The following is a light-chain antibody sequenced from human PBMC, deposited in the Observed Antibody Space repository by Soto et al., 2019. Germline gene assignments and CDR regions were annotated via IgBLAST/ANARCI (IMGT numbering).Light chain of an antibody. CDR1: SGGLGGYNYGSNY. Sequence: QSALTQPASVSGSPGQSITISCSGTSGGLGGYNYGSNYVSWYQQHPGTAPKLVIYEVDKRPSGVSTRFSGSRSDNTASPTISRLQHEQEPAPYCSSYTGSTTLVFGTGTKVTV. CDR3: SSYTGSTTLV. J-gene: IGLJ1*01. CDR2: EVD. V-gene: IGLV2-14*01.